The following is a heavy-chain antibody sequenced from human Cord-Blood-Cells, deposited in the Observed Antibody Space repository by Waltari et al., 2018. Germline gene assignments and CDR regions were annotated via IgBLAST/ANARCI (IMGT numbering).Heavy chain of an antibody. CDR2: IIHNFWTG. CDR1: GGTFSSYA. D-gene: IGHD6-19*01. CDR3: ARDPVSSGWFDYFDY. Sequence: QVQLVQSGAEVKKPGSSVKVSCKASGGTFSSYAISWVRQAPGQGLVWKGGIIHNFWTGNAAQKFQGRVTSTADESTSTAYMELSSLRSEDTAVYYCARDPVSSGWFDYFDYWGQGTLVTVSS. V-gene: IGHV1-69*01. J-gene: IGHJ4*02.